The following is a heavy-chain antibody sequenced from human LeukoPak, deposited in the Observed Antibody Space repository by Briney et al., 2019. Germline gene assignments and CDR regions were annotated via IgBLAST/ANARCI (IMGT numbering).Heavy chain of an antibody. D-gene: IGHD3-22*01. CDR2: ISYDGSNE. CDR1: GFTFSSYT. CDR3: ARDIHRNYDSSGYFPY. Sequence: PGRSLRLSCAASGFTFSSYTMHWVRQAPGKGLEWVAVISYDGSNEYYADSVKGRFTISRDSSKNTLYLQMNSLGDDDTAVYYCARDIHRNYDSSGYFPYWGQGTLVTVSS. J-gene: IGHJ4*02. V-gene: IGHV3-30-3*01.